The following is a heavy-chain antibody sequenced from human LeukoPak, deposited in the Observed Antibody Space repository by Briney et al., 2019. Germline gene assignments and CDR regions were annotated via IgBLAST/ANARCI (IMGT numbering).Heavy chain of an antibody. Sequence: GASVKVSCKASGYTFTSYDINWVRQATGQGLEWMGWMNPNSGNTGYAQKFQGRVTMTRNTSISTAYMELSSLRSEDTAVYYCARVYDFWSGYYKVPLYYYSMDVWGQGTTVTVSS. V-gene: IGHV1-8*01. CDR2: MNPNSGNT. D-gene: IGHD3-3*01. CDR3: ARVYDFWSGYYKVPLYYYSMDV. CDR1: GYTFTSYD. J-gene: IGHJ6*02.